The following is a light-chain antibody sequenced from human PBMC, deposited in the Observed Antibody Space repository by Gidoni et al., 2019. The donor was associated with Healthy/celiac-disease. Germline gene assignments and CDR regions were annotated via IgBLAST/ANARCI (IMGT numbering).Light chain of an antibody. CDR2: KDR. Sequence: SYELTQPPSVSVSPGQTARITCSGDALPKPYAYWYQQKPGQAPVLVIYKDRERPSGIPERFSGSSSGTTVTLTISGVQAEDEADYYCQSADSSGTYPSVVFGGGTKLTVL. CDR3: QSADSSGTYPSVV. CDR1: ALPKPY. J-gene: IGLJ2*01. V-gene: IGLV3-25*02.